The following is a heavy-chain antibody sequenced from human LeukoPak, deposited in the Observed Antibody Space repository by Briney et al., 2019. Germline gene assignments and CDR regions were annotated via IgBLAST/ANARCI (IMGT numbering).Heavy chain of an antibody. J-gene: IGHJ4*02. D-gene: IGHD3-10*01. Sequence: GGSLRLSCAASGFTFDDYAMHWVRQAPGKGLEWVSLISGDGGSTYYADSVKGRSTISRDNSKNSLYLQMNSLRTEDTALYYCASSVSYYGSGRPNDYWGQGTLVTVSS. CDR2: ISGDGGST. CDR1: GFTFDDYA. CDR3: ASSVSYYGSGRPNDY. V-gene: IGHV3-43*02.